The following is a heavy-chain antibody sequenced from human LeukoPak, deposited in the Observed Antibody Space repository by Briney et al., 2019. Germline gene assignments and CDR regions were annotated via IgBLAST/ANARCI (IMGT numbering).Heavy chain of an antibody. CDR3: ATLRYGLGSYYADY. D-gene: IGHD3-10*01. J-gene: IGHJ3*01. CDR2: ISYDGSNK. Sequence: QPGGSLRLSCAASGFTFSSYAMHWVRQAPGKGLEWVSIISYDGSNKYYADSVKGRFTISRDNSKSTLYLQMNSLTTEDTAVYFCATLRYGLGSYYADYWGQGTMVTVSS. CDR1: GFTFSSYA. V-gene: IGHV3-30*04.